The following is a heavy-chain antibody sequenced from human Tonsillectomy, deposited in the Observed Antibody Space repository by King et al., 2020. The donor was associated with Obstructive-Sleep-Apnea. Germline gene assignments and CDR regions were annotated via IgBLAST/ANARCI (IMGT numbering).Heavy chain of an antibody. D-gene: IGHD3-9*01. CDR1: GGSFSGYY. J-gene: IGHJ4*02. CDR3: AGPPTERYVDWSPLGYFDY. Sequence: VQLQQWGAGLLKPSETLSLTCAVYGGSFSGYYWSWIRQPPGKGLEWIGEINHSGSTNYNPSLKSRVTISVDTSKNQFSLKLSSVTAADTAVYYCAGPPTERYVDWSPLGYFDYWGQGTLVTVSS. V-gene: IGHV4-34*01. CDR2: INHSGST.